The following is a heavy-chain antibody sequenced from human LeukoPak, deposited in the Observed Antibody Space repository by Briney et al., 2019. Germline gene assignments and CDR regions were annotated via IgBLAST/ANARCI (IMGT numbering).Heavy chain of an antibody. V-gene: IGHV3-23*01. CDR2: ISGSGGST. D-gene: IGHD4-17*01. Sequence: GGSLRLSCAASGFTFSSYAMSWVRQAPGKGLEWVSAISGSGGSTYYADSVKGRFTISRDNSKNTLYLQMNSLRAEDTALYYCAKDQIRRAYYYYGMDVWGQGTTVTVSS. J-gene: IGHJ6*02. CDR1: GFTFSSYA. CDR3: AKDQIRRAYYYYGMDV.